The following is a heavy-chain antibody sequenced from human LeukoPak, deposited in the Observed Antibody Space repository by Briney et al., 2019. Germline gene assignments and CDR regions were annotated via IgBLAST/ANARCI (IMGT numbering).Heavy chain of an antibody. CDR2: ISGSDGST. CDR3: AKDSVAGTRGDAFDI. J-gene: IGHJ3*02. V-gene: IGHV3-23*01. Sequence: GGSLRLSCAASGFTVRNNYMSWVRQAPGKGLEWVSGISGSDGSTYYADSVKGRFTISRDNSKNTLYLQMNSLRAEDTAVYYCAKDSVAGTRGDAFDIWGQGTMVTVSS. D-gene: IGHD6-19*01. CDR1: GFTVRNNY.